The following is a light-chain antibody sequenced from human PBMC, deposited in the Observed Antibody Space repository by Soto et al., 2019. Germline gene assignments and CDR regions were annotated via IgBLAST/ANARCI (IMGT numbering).Light chain of an antibody. J-gene: IGKJ1*01. V-gene: IGKV1-5*01. Sequence: DIQMTQSPSTLSASVGDRVTITCRASQSISSWVAWYQQKLGKAPKLLIFDASSLDSGVPSRFSGSGSGTEFILTISSLQPDDFATYYCLQYNTYRTFGQGNKVEIK. CDR3: LQYNTYRT. CDR1: QSISSW. CDR2: DAS.